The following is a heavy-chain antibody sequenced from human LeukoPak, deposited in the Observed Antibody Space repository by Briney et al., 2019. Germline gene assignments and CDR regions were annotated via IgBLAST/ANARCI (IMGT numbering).Heavy chain of an antibody. CDR2: IKQDGSDK. CDR1: GLTFSSYW. V-gene: IGHV3-7*01. CDR3: ARFSRSAESH. Sequence: PGGSLRLSCAGSGLTFSSYWMSWVRRAPGKGLEWVANIKQDGSDKQYVDSVKGRFTISRDNAQNSLYLQMNSLRAEDTAVYYCARFSRSAESHWGQGTLVTVSS. J-gene: IGHJ4*02. D-gene: IGHD2-15*01.